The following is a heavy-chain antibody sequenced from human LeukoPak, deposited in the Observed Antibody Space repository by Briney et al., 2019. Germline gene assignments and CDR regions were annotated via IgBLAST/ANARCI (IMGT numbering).Heavy chain of an antibody. J-gene: IGHJ4*02. Sequence: SETLSLTCTVSGYSISSGYYWGWIRQPPGKGLEWIGSIYHSGSTYYNPSLKSRVTISVDTSKNQSSLKLSSVTAADTAVYCCARGHPWDYWGQGTLVTVSS. CDR1: GYSISSGYY. V-gene: IGHV4-38-2*02. CDR2: IYHSGST. CDR3: ARGHPWDY.